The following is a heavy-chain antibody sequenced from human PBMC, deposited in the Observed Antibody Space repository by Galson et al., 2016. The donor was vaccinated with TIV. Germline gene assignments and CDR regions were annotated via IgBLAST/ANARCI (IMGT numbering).Heavy chain of an antibody. D-gene: IGHD4-17*01. J-gene: IGHJ4*02. CDR2: ILYDGTNN. CDR1: GFSFSSYG. V-gene: IGHV3-30*18. CDR3: AKDPRIYGDYLLAYFDY. Sequence: SLRLSCAASGFSFSSYGMHWVRQAPGKGLEWVAVILYDGTNNYYADSVKGRFTISRDNSKNPLSLQLNSLGTEDTAVYYCAKDPRIYGDYLLAYFDYWGQGTLVTVSS.